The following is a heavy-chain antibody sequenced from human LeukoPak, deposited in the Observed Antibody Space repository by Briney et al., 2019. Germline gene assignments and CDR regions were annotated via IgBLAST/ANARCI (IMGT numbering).Heavy chain of an antibody. CDR1: GYSFNTYW. J-gene: IGHJ6*03. V-gene: IGHV5-51*01. Sequence: GESLKISCKGSGYSFNTYWIAWVRQMPGKGLEWMGIIYPGDSDTRYSPSFQGQVTISADKSISTAYLQWSSLKASDTAIYYCARQGAAGKYYYYYMDVWGKGTTVTVSS. CDR3: ARQGAAGKYYYYYMDV. CDR2: IYPGDSDT. D-gene: IGHD6-13*01.